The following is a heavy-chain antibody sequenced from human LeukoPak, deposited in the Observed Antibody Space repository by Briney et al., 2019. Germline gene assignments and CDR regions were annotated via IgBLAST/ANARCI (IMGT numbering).Heavy chain of an antibody. V-gene: IGHV3-33*01. CDR2: IWYDGSNK. Sequence: GGSLRLSCAASGFTFSSYGMHWVRQAPGKGLEWVAVIWYDGSNKYYADSVKGRFSISRDNSKNTLYLQMNSLRAEDTAVYYCARDGGGSWYFFDYWGQGTLVTVSS. CDR3: ARDGGGSWYFFDY. CDR1: GFTFSSYG. J-gene: IGHJ4*02. D-gene: IGHD6-13*01.